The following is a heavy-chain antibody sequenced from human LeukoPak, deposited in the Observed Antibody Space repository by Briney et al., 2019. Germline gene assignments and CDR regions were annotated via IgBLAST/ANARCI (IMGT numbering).Heavy chain of an antibody. CDR1: GYTFTSYY. Sequence: GASVKVSCKASGYTFTSYYMHWVRQAPGQGLEWMGIINPSGGSTSYAQKFQGRVTMTRDMSTSTVYMELSSLRSEDTAVYYCAILEIYDLLTGDVFDIWGQGTMVTVSS. J-gene: IGHJ3*02. CDR3: AILEIYDLLTGDVFDI. CDR2: INPSGGST. D-gene: IGHD3-9*01. V-gene: IGHV1-46*01.